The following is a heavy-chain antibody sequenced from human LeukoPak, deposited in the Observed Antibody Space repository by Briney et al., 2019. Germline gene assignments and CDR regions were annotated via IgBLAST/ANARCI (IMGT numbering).Heavy chain of an antibody. CDR3: ARRGSYCSSTSCRNWFDP. Sequence: RASVKVSCKDSGYTFTSYDINWVRQATGQGLEWMGWMNPNSGNTGYAQKFQGRVTITRNTSISTAYMELSSLRSEDTAVYYRARRGSYCSSTSCRNWFDPWGQGTLVTVSS. J-gene: IGHJ5*02. CDR1: GYTFTSYD. D-gene: IGHD2-2*01. V-gene: IGHV1-8*03. CDR2: MNPNSGNT.